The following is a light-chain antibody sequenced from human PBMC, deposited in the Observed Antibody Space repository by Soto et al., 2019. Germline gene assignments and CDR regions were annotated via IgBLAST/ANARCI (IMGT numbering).Light chain of an antibody. Sequence: DIQMTQSPSTLSGSVGDRVTITCRASQTISSWLAWYQQKPGKAPKFLIYDASTLETGVPSRFSGSGSGTDFTLTISSLQPEDFATYYCLQDYTYPWTFGQGTKVDIK. V-gene: IGKV1-5*01. CDR2: DAS. CDR1: QTISSW. CDR3: LQDYTYPWT. J-gene: IGKJ1*01.